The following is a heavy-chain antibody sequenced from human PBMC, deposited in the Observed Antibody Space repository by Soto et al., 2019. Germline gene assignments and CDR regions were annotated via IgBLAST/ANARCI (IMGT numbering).Heavy chain of an antibody. CDR3: AKHITMIVVGALDY. J-gene: IGHJ4*02. CDR1: GYTFSSYG. V-gene: IGHV1-18*01. CDR2: ISAYNGNT. Sequence: ASVKVSCKASGYTFSSYGISWVRQAPGQGLEWMGWISAYNGNTNYAQKLQGRVTMTTDTSTSTAYMELRSLRSDDTAVYYCAKHITMIVVGALDYWGLGTQVTVSS. D-gene: IGHD3-22*01.